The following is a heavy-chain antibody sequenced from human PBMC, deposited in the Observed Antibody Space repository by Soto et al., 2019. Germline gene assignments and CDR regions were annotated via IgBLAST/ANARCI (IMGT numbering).Heavy chain of an antibody. CDR2: TSYDENYK. V-gene: IGHV3-30*04. CDR3: ERQGGSQWIWYFDY. J-gene: IGHJ4*02. D-gene: IGHD5-12*01. Sequence: QVQLVESGGGVVQPGRSLRLSCAASGFTFSGYAMHWVRQAPGKGLEWVAATSYDENYKYYADSVNGRFTISRDKSKNTLFLQMNSLRNEDTAVYYCERQGGSQWIWYFDYWGQGSLVTVSS. CDR1: GFTFSGYA.